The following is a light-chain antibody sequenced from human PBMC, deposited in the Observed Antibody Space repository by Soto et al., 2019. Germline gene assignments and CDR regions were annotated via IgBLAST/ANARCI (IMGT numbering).Light chain of an antibody. CDR3: QQGSTSIT. CDR2: GAS. V-gene: IGKV3-11*01. Sequence: EIVLTQSPATLSLSPGERATLSCRASQSVSSSLAWYQQKPGQAPRLLIYGASHRASGIPARFSGSGSGTDFTLAISSLEPEDFAVYYCQQGSTSITFGQGTRLEI. CDR1: QSVSSS. J-gene: IGKJ5*01.